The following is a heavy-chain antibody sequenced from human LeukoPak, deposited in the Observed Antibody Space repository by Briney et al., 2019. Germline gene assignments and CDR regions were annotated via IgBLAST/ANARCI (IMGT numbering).Heavy chain of an antibody. CDR1: GGSISSAAYY. CDR3: ARDRGYSYGVDS. CDR2: IYHRGIT. J-gene: IGHJ4*02. D-gene: IGHD5-18*01. Sequence: SQTVSLTCTVSGGSISSAAYYWNWIRQDPGKGLEWIGYIYHRGITNYNPSLKSRVTISVDTSKNQFSLKLSSVTAADTAVYYCARDRGYSYGVDSWDQGTLVTVSS. V-gene: IGHV4-31*03.